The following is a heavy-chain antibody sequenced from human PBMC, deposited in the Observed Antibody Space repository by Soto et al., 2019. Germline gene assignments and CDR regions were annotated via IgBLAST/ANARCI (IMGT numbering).Heavy chain of an antibody. J-gene: IGHJ4*02. Sequence: SETLSLTCAFYGWSFSGYYWSWIRQPPGKGLEWIGEINHSGSTNYNPSLKSRVTISVDTSKNQFSLKLSSVTAADTAVYYCARGRKGVITMVRGVISEFNFDYWGQGTLVTVSS. CDR2: INHSGST. V-gene: IGHV4-34*01. CDR1: GWSFSGYY. CDR3: ARGRKGVITMVRGVISEFNFDY. D-gene: IGHD3-10*01.